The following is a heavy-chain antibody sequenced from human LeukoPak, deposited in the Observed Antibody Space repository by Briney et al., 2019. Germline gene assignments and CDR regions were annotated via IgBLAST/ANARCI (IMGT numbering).Heavy chain of an antibody. V-gene: IGHV3-33*06. J-gene: IGHJ4*02. D-gene: IGHD3-22*01. CDR2: IWYDGSNK. CDR3: AKDVSDYNDSSGQPPGDY. CDR1: GFTFSSYG. Sequence: PGGSLRLSCAASGFTFSSYGMHWVRQAPGKGLEWVAVIWYDGSNKYYADSVKGRFTISRDNSKNTLYLQMNSLRAEDTAVYYCAKDVSDYNDSSGQPPGDYWGQGTLVTVSS.